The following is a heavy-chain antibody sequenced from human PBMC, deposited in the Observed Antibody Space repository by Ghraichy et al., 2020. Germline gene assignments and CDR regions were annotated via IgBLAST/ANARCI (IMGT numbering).Heavy chain of an antibody. Sequence: GGSLRLSCAASGFTFSSYAMSWVRQAPGKGLEWVSAISGSGGSTYYTDSVKGRFTISRDNSKNTLYLQMNSLRDEDTAVYYCAKDGRGSMVRGVCHYFDYWGQGTLVTVSS. V-gene: IGHV3-23*01. CDR1: GFTFSSYA. J-gene: IGHJ4*02. D-gene: IGHD3-10*01. CDR2: ISGSGGST. CDR3: AKDGRGSMVRGVCHYFDY.